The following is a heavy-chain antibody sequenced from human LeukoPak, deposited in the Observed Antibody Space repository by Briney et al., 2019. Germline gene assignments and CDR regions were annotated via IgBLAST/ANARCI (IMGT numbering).Heavy chain of an antibody. V-gene: IGHV4-4*07. CDR1: GVSISSYY. CDR2: IYIRGTT. CDR3: ARTGGYDYHIDH. D-gene: IGHD5-12*01. Sequence: SETLSLTCSVSGVSISSYYWSWVRQTAGKGLEWIGRIYIRGTTNYNPSLTSRVTMSIDTSKNQFSLKLTSVTAADTGVYYCARTGGYDYHIDHWGQGTQIIVSS. J-gene: IGHJ4*02.